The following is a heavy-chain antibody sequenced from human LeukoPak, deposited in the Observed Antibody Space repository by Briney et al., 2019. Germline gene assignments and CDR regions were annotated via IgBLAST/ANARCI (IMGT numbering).Heavy chain of an antibody. D-gene: IGHD2-15*01. CDR2: ISSSGSTR. J-gene: IGHJ4*02. V-gene: IGHV3-48*03. CDR1: GFTFSSYE. CDR3: ARRYCSGGSCYHFDY. Sequence: GGSLRLSCAASGFTFSSYEMNWVRQAPGKGLEWVSYISSSGSTRYHADSVKGRFTISRDNAKNSLYLQMDSLRAEDTAVYYCARRYCSGGSCYHFDYWGQGTLVTVSS.